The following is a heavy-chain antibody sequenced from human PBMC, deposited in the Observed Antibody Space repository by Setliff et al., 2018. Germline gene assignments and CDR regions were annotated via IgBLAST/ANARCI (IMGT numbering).Heavy chain of an antibody. V-gene: IGHV1-46*01. CDR3: ERLVRYCSTTSCQRTSGEDF. Sequence: GASVKVSCKASGYSFTSYYMYWLRQAPGQGPEWIGIINIGGGSTSYAQKFEDRVTMTRDTSTSTVYLEVTSLRSEDTAVYYCERLVRYCSTTSCQRTSGEDFWGLGTLVTVSS. D-gene: IGHD2-2*01. CDR2: INIGGGST. J-gene: IGHJ4*02. CDR1: GYSFTSYY.